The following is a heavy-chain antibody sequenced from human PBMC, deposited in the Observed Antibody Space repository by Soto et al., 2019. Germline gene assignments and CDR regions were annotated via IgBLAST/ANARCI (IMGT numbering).Heavy chain of an antibody. D-gene: IGHD5-12*01. J-gene: IGHJ2*01. CDR3: ARGNHRWLQLWYFDL. CDR1: GGTFSNYP. CDR2: IIPIFGTV. V-gene: IGHV1-69*12. Sequence: QVQLVQSGAEVKKPGSSVKVSCKASGGTFSNYPISWVRQAPGQGLEWMGGIIPIFGTVNYAQKFQGRVTITADESTSTAYMELSRLRSEDPAVYYCARGNHRWLQLWYFDLWGRGTLVTVSS.